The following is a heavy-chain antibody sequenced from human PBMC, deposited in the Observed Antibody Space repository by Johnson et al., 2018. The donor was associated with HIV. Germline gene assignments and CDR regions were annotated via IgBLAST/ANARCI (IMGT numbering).Heavy chain of an antibody. V-gene: IGHV3-43*01. CDR2: ISCDGAST. CDR1: GFTFDDYA. Sequence: VQLVESGGAVVQPGGSLRLSCAASGFTFDDYAMHWVRQAPGKGLEWVSLISCDGASTYYADSVKGRFTISRDNSKNSLYLQMNSLRTEDTALYYCTTDPTPLAFGYFDAVDIWGQGTMVTVSS. J-gene: IGHJ3*02. CDR3: TTDPTPLAFGYFDAVDI. D-gene: IGHD3-16*01.